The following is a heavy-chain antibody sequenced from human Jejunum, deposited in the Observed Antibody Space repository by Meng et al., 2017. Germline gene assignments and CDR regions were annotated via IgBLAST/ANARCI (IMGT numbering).Heavy chain of an antibody. Sequence: GASLKISWAASGFSFDDYTMHWVRQAPGEGLEWISLISWDAGSTYYADSVKGRFTISRDNSKDSLYLQMNSLRTEDSALYYCAKEVTRRWCGELSLDYWGQGTLVTVSS. CDR3: AKEVTRRWCGELSLDY. CDR2: ISWDAGST. J-gene: IGHJ4*02. CDR1: GFSFDDYT. D-gene: IGHD3-10*01. V-gene: IGHV3-43*01.